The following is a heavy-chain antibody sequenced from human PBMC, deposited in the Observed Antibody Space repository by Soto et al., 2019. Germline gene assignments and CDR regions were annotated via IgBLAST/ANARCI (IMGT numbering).Heavy chain of an antibody. J-gene: IGHJ4*02. CDR2: ISYDGSNK. CDR1: GFTFSSYG. Sequence: QVQLVESGGGVVQPGRSLRLSCAASGFTFSSYGMHWVRQAPGKGLEWVAVISYDGSNKYYADSVKGRFTISRDNSKNTLYLQTNSLRAEDTAVYYCGIAAAGPLGGYWGQGTLVTVSS. V-gene: IGHV3-30*03. D-gene: IGHD6-13*01. CDR3: GIAAAGPLGGY.